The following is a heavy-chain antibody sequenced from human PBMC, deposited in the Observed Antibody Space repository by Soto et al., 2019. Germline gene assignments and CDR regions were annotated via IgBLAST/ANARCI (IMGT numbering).Heavy chain of an antibody. D-gene: IGHD1-26*01. Sequence: EVQLVESGGGLVKPGGSLRLSCVASGFTFSSYTMNWLRQAPGKGLEWVAFIGSSSSDIYYADSVKGRFTISRDNAKRSLYLQMNSLRAEDTAVYYCARSRAGEVWGRGTTVSVSS. CDR1: GFTFSSYT. V-gene: IGHV3-21*01. J-gene: IGHJ6*02. CDR2: IGSSSSDI. CDR3: ARSRAGEV.